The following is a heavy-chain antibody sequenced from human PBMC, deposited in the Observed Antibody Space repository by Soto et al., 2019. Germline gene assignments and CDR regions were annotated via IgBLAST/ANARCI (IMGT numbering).Heavy chain of an antibody. D-gene: IGHD6-13*01. V-gene: IGHV1-46*01. CDR1: GYTFTSYY. CDR2: INPSGGST. CDR3: ARAPGRVAAAGFDP. Sequence: GXSVKVSYKASGYTFTSYYMHWVRQAPGQGLEWMGIINPSGGSTSYAQKFQGRVTMTRDTSTSTVYMELSSLRSEDTAVYYCARAPGRVAAAGFDPWGQGTPVTVYS. J-gene: IGHJ5*02.